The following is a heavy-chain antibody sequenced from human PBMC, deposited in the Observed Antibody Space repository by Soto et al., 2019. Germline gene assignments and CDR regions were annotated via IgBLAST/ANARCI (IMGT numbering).Heavy chain of an antibody. CDR1: GGSFSGHF. CDR2: ITPGEAA. Sequence: QVQLQQWGAGLLKSSETLSLTCAVYGGSFSGHFWGWVRQPPGRGPEWIGEITPGEAANYAPSLKSRVTISADTSKNQFSLKLNSLTAADTAVYYCAISVPAPTRHYYYYMDVWGKGTTVAVSS. D-gene: IGHD2-2*01. V-gene: IGHV4-34*01. CDR3: AISVPAPTRHYYYYMDV. J-gene: IGHJ6*03.